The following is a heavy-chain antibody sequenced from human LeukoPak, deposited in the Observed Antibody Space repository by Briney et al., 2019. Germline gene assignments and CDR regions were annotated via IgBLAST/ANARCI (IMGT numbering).Heavy chain of an antibody. Sequence: GGSLRLSCAASGFTFSSYSMNWVRQAPGKGLEWVSYISSSSSTIYYADSVKGRFTISRDNAKNSLYLQMNSLRAEDTAVYYCARDAKGTRYYYDSSGYYYSPVDYWAREPWSPSPQ. V-gene: IGHV3-48*04. J-gene: IGHJ4*02. CDR3: ARDAKGTRYYYDSSGYYYSPVDY. CDR2: ISSSSSTI. CDR1: GFTFSSYS. D-gene: IGHD3-22*01.